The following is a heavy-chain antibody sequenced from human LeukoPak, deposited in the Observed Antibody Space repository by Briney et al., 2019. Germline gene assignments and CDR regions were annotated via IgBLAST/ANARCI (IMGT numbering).Heavy chain of an antibody. CDR2: ITSSGDGT. CDR1: GFTFSIYA. CDR3: AKASETGTMYYFDY. J-gene: IGHJ4*02. Sequence: PGGSLRLSCAASGFTFSIYAMSWVRQAPGKGLQWVSSITSSGDGTYYADSVKGRFTISRDNSENMLYLQMNSLRAEDTAVYYCAKASETGTMYYFDYWGQGTLVTVSS. D-gene: IGHD1-1*01. V-gene: IGHV3-23*01.